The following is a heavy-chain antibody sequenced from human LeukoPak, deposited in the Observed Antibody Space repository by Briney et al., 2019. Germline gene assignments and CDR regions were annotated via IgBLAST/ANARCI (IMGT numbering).Heavy chain of an antibody. D-gene: IGHD3-10*01. CDR3: ARGDKKENQSGPSGYFDP. V-gene: IGHV1-24*01. J-gene: IGHJ5*02. CDR2: FDPEDGET. CDR1: GYTLTELS. Sequence: ASVKVSCKVSGYTLTELSMHWVRQAPGKGLEWMGGFDPEDGETIYAQKFQGRVTMTEDTSTDTAYMELSGLRSEDTAVYYCARGDKKENQSGPSGYFDPWGQGTLVTVSS.